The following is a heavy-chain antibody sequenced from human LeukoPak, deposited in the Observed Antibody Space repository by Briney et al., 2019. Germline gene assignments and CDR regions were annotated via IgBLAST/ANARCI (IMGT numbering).Heavy chain of an antibody. V-gene: IGHV3-23*01. CDR1: GFTFSSYA. D-gene: IGHD1-26*01. CDR3: AKAIVGALYYLDY. Sequence: GGSLRLSCAASGFTFSSYAMSWVRQAPGKRLEWVSTISASGGSTDYADSVKGRFTISRDNSKNTLHLQMNSLRAEDTAVYYCAKAIVGALYYLDYWGQGTLVTVSS. CDR2: ISASGGST. J-gene: IGHJ4*02.